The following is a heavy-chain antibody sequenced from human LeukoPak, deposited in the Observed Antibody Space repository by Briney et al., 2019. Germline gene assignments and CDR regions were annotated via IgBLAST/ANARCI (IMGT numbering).Heavy chain of an antibody. V-gene: IGHV4-34*01. Sequence: PSETLSLTCAVYGGSFSGYYWSWIRQPPGKGLEWIGEINHSGSTNYNPSLKRRVTISVDTSKNQFSLKLSSVTAADTAVYYCARVWVVRGVISPDTAPDYWGQGTLVTVSS. CDR1: GGSFSGYY. D-gene: IGHD3-10*01. J-gene: IGHJ4*02. CDR3: ARVWVVRGVISPDTAPDY. CDR2: INHSGST.